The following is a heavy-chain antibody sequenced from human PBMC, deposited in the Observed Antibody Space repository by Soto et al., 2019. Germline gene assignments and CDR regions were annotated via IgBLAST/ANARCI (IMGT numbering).Heavy chain of an antibody. D-gene: IGHD3-10*01. CDR1: GGSITSYY. CDR2: IHNSGST. Sequence: QVQLQESGPGLVKPSETLSLTCTVSGGSITSYYWSWIRQPPGKGLEWIGYIHNSGSTSYNPSLQSRVTISADVSKNQFSLDLRSVTDADTAVYYCARRWAGTDYWGHGTVVTVSS. V-gene: IGHV4-59*01. CDR3: ARRWAGTDY. J-gene: IGHJ4*01.